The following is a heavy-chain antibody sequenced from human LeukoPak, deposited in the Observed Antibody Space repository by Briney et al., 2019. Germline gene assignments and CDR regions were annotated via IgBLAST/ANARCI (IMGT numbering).Heavy chain of an antibody. Sequence: PGGSLRLSCAASGFTFSSYSMNWFRQAPGKGLEWVSSISSSSSYIYYADSVKGRFTISRDNAKNSLYLQMNSLRAEDTAVYYCARVGYSSSWDERYYFDYWGQGTLVTVSS. D-gene: IGHD6-13*01. CDR1: GFTFSSYS. J-gene: IGHJ4*02. CDR3: ARVGYSSSWDERYYFDY. V-gene: IGHV3-21*01. CDR2: ISSSSSYI.